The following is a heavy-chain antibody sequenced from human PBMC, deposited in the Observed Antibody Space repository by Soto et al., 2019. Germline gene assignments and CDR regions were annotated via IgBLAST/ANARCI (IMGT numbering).Heavy chain of an antibody. Sequence: SETLSLTCTVSGGSISSGGYYWSWIRQHPGKGLEWIGYIYYSGSTYYNPSLKSRVTISVDTSKNQFSLKLSSVTAADTAVYYCAREPHHLGCYYGMDVWGQGTTVTVSS. D-gene: IGHD6-19*01. CDR1: GGSISSGGYY. J-gene: IGHJ6*02. CDR3: AREPHHLGCYYGMDV. CDR2: IYYSGST. V-gene: IGHV4-31*03.